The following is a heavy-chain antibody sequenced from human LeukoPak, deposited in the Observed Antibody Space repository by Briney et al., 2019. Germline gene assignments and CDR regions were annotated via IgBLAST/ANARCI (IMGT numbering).Heavy chain of an antibody. CDR1: GFTVSSTY. CDR2: ISDSSST. CDR3: AKTISGYCSRTSCLNWFDP. V-gene: IGHV3-53*01. J-gene: IGHJ5*02. D-gene: IGHD2-2*03. Sequence: PGGSLRLSCAASGFTVSSTYMSWVRQAPGKGLEWVSTISDSSSTYYADSVKGRFTISRDNSKNTLYLQMNSLRVEDTAVYYCAKTISGYCSRTSCLNWFDPWGQGTLVTVSS.